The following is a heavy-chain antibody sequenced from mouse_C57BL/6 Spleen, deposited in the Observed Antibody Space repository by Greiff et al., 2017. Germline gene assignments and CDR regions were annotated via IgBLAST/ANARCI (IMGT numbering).Heavy chain of an antibody. Sequence: VKLMESGPELVKPGASVKISCKASGYAFSSSWMNWVKQRPGKGLEWIGRIYPGDGDTNYNGKFKGKATLTADKSSSTAYMQLSSLTSEDSAVYFCARSGYSKFAYWGQGTLVTVSA. CDR3: ARSGYSKFAY. CDR2: IYPGDGDT. D-gene: IGHD2-5*01. J-gene: IGHJ3*01. V-gene: IGHV1-82*01. CDR1: GYAFSSSW.